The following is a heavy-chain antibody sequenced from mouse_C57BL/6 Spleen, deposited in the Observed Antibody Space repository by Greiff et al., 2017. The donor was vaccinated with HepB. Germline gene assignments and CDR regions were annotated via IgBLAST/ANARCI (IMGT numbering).Heavy chain of an antibody. J-gene: IGHJ3*01. CDR3: ARDDYDLIAY. D-gene: IGHD2-4*01. CDR1: GYTFTDYY. Sequence: VQLQQSGPELVKPGASVKISCKASGYTFTDYYMNWVKQSHGKSLEWIGDINPNNGGTSYNQKFKGKATLTVDKSSSTAYMELRSLTSEDSAVYYWARDDYDLIAYWGQGTLVTVSA. V-gene: IGHV1-26*01. CDR2: INPNNGGT.